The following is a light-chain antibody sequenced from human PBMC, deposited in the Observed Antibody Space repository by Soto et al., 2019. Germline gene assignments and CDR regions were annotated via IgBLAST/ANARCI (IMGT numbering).Light chain of an antibody. Sequence: QSALTQPPSASGSPGQSVTISCTGTSSDVGGYNYVSWYQQHPGKAPKLMIYEVSKRPSGVPDRFSGSKSGNTASLTVSGLQAEDESDYYSSSYAGSNNLPYVFGTGTKVTVL. V-gene: IGLV2-8*01. J-gene: IGLJ1*01. CDR2: EVS. CDR1: SSDVGGYNY. CDR3: SSYAGSNNLPYV.